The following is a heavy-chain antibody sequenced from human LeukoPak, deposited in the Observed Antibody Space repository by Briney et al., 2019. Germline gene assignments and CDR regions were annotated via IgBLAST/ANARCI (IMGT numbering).Heavy chain of an antibody. D-gene: IGHD3-22*01. CDR3: AICPYYYDSSGYFDY. V-gene: IGHV4-34*01. Sequence: PSETLSLTCAVYGGSFSGYYWIWIGQPPGEGVEGIGEINHSGRTNYNPSLKRRVTISLDTSHNQFSLKLNSVPAADPALYYCAICPYYYDSSGYFDYWRQGTLLTVSS. CDR1: GGSFSGYY. CDR2: INHSGRT. J-gene: IGHJ4*02.